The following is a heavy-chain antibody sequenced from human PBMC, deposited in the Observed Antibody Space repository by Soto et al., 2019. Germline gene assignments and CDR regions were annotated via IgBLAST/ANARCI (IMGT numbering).Heavy chain of an antibody. CDR2: INAYNGNT. CDR1: GYTFTHYG. D-gene: IGHD5-18*01. CDR3: ARAIAGGYGHTTLDY. V-gene: IGHV1-18*01. J-gene: IGHJ4*02. Sequence: QVQLVQSGAEVKKPGASVKVSCKASGYTFTHYGISWVRQAPGQGLEWMGWINAYNGNTDYAHKVQGRVTVTTDTSTPTAYMELRSLTSDDTAVYYCARAIAGGYGHTTLDYWGQGTLVTVSS.